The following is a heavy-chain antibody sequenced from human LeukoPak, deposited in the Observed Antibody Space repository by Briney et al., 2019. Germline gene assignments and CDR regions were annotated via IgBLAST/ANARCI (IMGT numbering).Heavy chain of an antibody. V-gene: IGHV3-11*01. CDR1: GFTFSGYY. D-gene: IGHD3-10*01. Sequence: GGSLRLSCAASGFTFSGYYMSWIRQAPGKGLESISFISSSSTTIYYADSVRGRFTISRDNAKNSLFLQMNSLRAEDTAVYYCARYLVKHYFGSATYDLWGQGTLVTVSS. CDR3: ARYLVKHYFGSATYDL. CDR2: ISSSSTTI. J-gene: IGHJ4*02.